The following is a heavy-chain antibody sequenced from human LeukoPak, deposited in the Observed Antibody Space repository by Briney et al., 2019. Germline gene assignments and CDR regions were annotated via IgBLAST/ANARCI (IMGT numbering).Heavy chain of an antibody. J-gene: IGHJ4*02. D-gene: IGHD6-19*01. CDR3: AKDPTVAATPYYFDY. Sequence: GGSLRLSCAASGFTFSSYAMSWVRQAPGKGLEWVSAISGSGGSTYYADSVKGRFTISRDNSKNTLYLQMNSLSAEDTAVYYCAKDPTVAATPYYFDYWGQGTLVTVSS. CDR1: GFTFSSYA. CDR2: ISGSGGST. V-gene: IGHV3-23*01.